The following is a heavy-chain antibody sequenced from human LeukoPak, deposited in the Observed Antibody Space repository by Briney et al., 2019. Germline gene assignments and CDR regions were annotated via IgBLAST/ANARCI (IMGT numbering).Heavy chain of an antibody. CDR1: GGSFSSEA. D-gene: IGHD2-15*01. Sequence: GASVKVSCKAFGGSFSSEAISWVRQAPGQGLEWMGGINPIFGTANYAQKFQGRVTITTDEFTSTAYMEVSSLRSEDTAVYYCGRKAGDCGGGSCYSIDYWGQGTLVTVSS. CDR3: GRKAGDCGGGSCYSIDY. CDR2: INPIFGTA. V-gene: IGHV1-69*05. J-gene: IGHJ4*02.